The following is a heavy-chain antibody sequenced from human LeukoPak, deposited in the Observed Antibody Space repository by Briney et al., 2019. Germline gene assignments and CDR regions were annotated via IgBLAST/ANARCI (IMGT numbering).Heavy chain of an antibody. CDR1: GFTFSSYSM. CDR3: ARDNDLGY. D-gene: IGHD2-8*01. CDR2: IYHSGST. Sequence: GSLRLSCAASGFTFSSYSMNWVRQPPGKGLEWIGEIYHSGSTNYNPSLKSRVTISVDKSKNQFSLKLSSVTAADTAVYYCARDNDLGYWGQGTLVTVSS. V-gene: IGHV4-4*02. J-gene: IGHJ4*02.